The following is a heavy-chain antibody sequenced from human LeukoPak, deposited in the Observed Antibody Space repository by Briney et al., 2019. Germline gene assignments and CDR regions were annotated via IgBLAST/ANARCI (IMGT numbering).Heavy chain of an antibody. CDR1: GYTFTGYY. CDR3: ARGGYSNYLWYYYYGMDV. J-gene: IGHJ6*02. V-gene: IGHV1-2*04. Sequence: GASVKVSCNASGYTFTGYYMHWVRQAPGQGLQWMGWSNPNSGGTNYAQKFQGWVTMTRDTSISTAYMELSRLRSDDTAVYYCARGGYSNYLWYYYYGMDVRGQGTTVTVSS. D-gene: IGHD4-11*01. CDR2: SNPNSGGT.